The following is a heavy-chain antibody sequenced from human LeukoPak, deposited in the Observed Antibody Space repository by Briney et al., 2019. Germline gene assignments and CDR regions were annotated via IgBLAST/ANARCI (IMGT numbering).Heavy chain of an antibody. CDR1: GGSISSSSYY. Sequence: SETLSLTCTVSGGSISSSSYYWGWIRQPPGKGLEWIGSIYSSGSTYYNASLQSRVTISIDTSKNQFSLRLNSVTAADTAMYYCAKSGGYGLIDYWGQGTRVTVSS. CDR3: AKSGGYGLIDY. V-gene: IGHV4-39*01. J-gene: IGHJ4*02. D-gene: IGHD1-26*01. CDR2: IYSSGST.